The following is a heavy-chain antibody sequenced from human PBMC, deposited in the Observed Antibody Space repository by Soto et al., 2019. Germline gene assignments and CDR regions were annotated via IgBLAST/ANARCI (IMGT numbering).Heavy chain of an antibody. CDR3: AKGPDGSPLRHFDF. V-gene: IGHV3-23*01. Sequence: PGGSLRLSCAASGFTFSSYAMSWVRQAPGKGLEWVSAISGSGGSTYYADSVKGRFTISRDNSKNTLSLQMNSLRVEDTATYYCAKGPDGSPLRHFDFWGQGTLVTVSS. CDR2: ISGSGGST. CDR1: GFTFSSYA. J-gene: IGHJ4*02. D-gene: IGHD3-10*01.